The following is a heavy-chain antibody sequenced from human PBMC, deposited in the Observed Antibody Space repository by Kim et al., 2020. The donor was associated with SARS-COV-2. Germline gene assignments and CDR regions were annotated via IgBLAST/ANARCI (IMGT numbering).Heavy chain of an antibody. J-gene: IGHJ4*02. V-gene: IGHV3-30*02. Sequence: KGRFTISRDNSKNTLYLQMNSLRAEDTAVYYCAKNFGLRYFDWLSYYFDYWGQGTLVTVSS. D-gene: IGHD3-9*01. CDR3: AKNFGLRYFDWLSYYFDY.